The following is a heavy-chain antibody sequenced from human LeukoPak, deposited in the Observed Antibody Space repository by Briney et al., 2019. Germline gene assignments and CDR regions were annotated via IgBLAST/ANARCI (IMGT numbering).Heavy chain of an antibody. CDR2: ISSSSTI. J-gene: IGHJ5*02. CDR3: ASLDIVVVPAAIRIDP. CDR1: GFTFSSYS. Sequence: PGGSLRLSCAASGFTFSSYSMNWVRQAPGKGLEWVSYISSSSTIYYADSVKGRFTISRDNAKNSLYLQMNSLRAEDTAVYYCASLDIVVVPAAIRIDPWGQGTLVTVSS. D-gene: IGHD2-2*02. V-gene: IGHV3-48*04.